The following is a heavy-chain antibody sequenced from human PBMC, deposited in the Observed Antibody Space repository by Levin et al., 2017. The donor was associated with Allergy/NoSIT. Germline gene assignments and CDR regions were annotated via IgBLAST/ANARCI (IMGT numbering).Heavy chain of an antibody. CDR2: INPNSGGT. V-gene: IGHV1-2*04. Sequence: GESLKISCKASGYTFTGYYMHWVRQAPGQGLEWMGWINPNSGGTNYAQKFQGWVTMTRDTSISTAYMELSRLRSDDTAVYYCARAVRRQWPPSPPRDWGQGTLVTVSS. D-gene: IGHD6-19*01. CDR1: GYTFTGYY. J-gene: IGHJ4*02. CDR3: ARAVRRQWPPSPPRD.